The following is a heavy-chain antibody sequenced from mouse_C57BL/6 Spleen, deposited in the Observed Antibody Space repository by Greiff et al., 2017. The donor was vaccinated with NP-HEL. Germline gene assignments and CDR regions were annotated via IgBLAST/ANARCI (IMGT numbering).Heavy chain of an antibody. V-gene: IGHV5-4*03. J-gene: IGHJ3*01. CDR1: GFTFSSYA. D-gene: IGHD1-1*01. Sequence: EVKLMESGGGLVKPGGSLKLSCAASGFTFSSYAMSWVRQTPEKRLEWVATISDGGSYTYYPDNVKGRFTISRDNAKNNLYLQMSHLKSEDTAMYYCADYGSWAYWGQGTLVTVSA. CDR3: ADYGSWAY. CDR2: ISDGGSYT.